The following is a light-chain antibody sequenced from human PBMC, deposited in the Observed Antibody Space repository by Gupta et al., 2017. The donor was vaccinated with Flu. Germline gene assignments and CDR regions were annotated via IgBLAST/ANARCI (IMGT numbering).Light chain of an antibody. V-gene: IGKV3-11*01. CDR2: DAS. CDR1: QSVSSC. CDR3: QQRSNWPRT. Sequence: EIVLTQSPATLSLSPGERATLSCRASQSVSSCLAWYQQKPGQAPRLLIYDASNRATGIPARFSGSGSGTDFTLTISSLEPEDFAVYYCQQRSNWPRTFGQGTXVEIK. J-gene: IGKJ1*01.